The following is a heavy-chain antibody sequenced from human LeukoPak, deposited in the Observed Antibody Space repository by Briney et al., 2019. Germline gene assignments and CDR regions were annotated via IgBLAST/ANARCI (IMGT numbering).Heavy chain of an antibody. D-gene: IGHD3-16*01. Sequence: PGGSLRLSCAASGFSLSSYTMHWVRQAPGKGLESVSAISSNGDSTYYMNSVKDRVTTSRDNSKNTVYLQMGSLRPEDMAVYYCGREVDGGFDPWGQGTLVTVSS. V-gene: IGHV3-64*01. CDR3: GREVDGGFDP. CDR2: ISSNGDST. CDR1: GFSLSSYT. J-gene: IGHJ5*02.